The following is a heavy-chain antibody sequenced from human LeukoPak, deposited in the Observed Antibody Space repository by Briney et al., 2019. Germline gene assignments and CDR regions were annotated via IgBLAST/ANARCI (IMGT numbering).Heavy chain of an antibody. V-gene: IGHV4-30-2*01. CDR1: RGSISSGGYY. J-gene: IGHJ5*02. CDR2: IYHSGST. Sequence: SQTLSLTCTVSRGSISSGGYYWSWIRQPPGKGLDWIEYIYHSGSTYYNPSLKSRVTISVDRSKNQFSLKLSSVTAADTAVYYCARVRYYGSVRPNWFDPWGQRTLVTVSS. D-gene: IGHD3-10*01. CDR3: ARVRYYGSVRPNWFDP.